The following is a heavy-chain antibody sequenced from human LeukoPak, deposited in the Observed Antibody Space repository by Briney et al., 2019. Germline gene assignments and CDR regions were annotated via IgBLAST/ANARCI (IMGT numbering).Heavy chain of an antibody. CDR3: AVGATTLWYFDL. J-gene: IGHJ2*01. Sequence: PSETLSLTCTVSGGSISSSSYYWGWIRRPPGKGLEWIGSIHYSGSTYSNPSLQSRVTISVDTSKNQFSLKLSSVTAADTAVYYCAVGATTLWYFDLWGRGTLATVSS. CDR1: GGSISSSSYY. CDR2: IHYSGST. D-gene: IGHD1-26*01. V-gene: IGHV4-39*01.